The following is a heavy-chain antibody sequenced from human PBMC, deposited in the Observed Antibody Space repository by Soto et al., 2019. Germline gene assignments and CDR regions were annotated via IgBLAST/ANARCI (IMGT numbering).Heavy chain of an antibody. CDR1: GGTFSSYS. V-gene: IGHV1-69*13. D-gene: IGHD6-6*01. J-gene: IGHJ5*02. CDR2: IIPIFGTA. CDR3: ARDHSTSSYSWFDP. Sequence: SVKVSCKASGGTFSSYSITWVRQAPGQGLEWMGGIIPIFGTANYAQKFQGRVTITADESTSTAYMELSSLRSEDTALYYCARDHSTSSYSWFDPWGQGTLVTVSS.